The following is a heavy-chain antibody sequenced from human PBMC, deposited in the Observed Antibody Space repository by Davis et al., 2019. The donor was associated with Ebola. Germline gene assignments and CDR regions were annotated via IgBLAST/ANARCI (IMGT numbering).Heavy chain of an antibody. Sequence: PGGSLRLSCVVSGITFSDYAMSWVRQAPGKGLEWVSVISGRGGSTYYAESVKGRFTISRDNFKNTLYLQMNSLRAEDTALYFCAKDGWLDYYDGLTYWGQGALVTVSS. CDR3: AKDGWLDYYDGLTY. CDR1: GITFSDYA. CDR2: ISGRGGST. V-gene: IGHV3-23*01. J-gene: IGHJ4*02. D-gene: IGHD3-22*01.